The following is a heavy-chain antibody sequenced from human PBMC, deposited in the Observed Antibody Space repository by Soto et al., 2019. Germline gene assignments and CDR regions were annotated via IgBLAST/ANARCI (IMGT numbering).Heavy chain of an antibody. J-gene: IGHJ4*02. V-gene: IGHV1-8*01. CDR1: GYTFTSYD. D-gene: IGHD3-16*02. CDR2: INPNTGYT. Sequence: QVQLVQSGAAMKKPGASVKVSCKASGYTFTSYDINWVRQAAGQGLEWMGWINPNTGYTDYAQKFQDRVTMPGNTSITTAYMELSGLRSEDTAVYYCVRGRVMITFGVVIVIDYWGQGSPVIVSS. CDR3: VRGRVMITFGVVIVIDY.